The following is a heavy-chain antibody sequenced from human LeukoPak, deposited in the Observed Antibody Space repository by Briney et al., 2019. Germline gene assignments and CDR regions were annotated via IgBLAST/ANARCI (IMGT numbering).Heavy chain of an antibody. CDR1: GFTFSYYS. CDR3: ARGRIYFDY. D-gene: IGHD2-15*01. J-gene: IGHJ4*02. Sequence: GGSLRLSCAASGFTFSYYSLNWVRQAPGMGLEWVSSISVSSSYKHYADSVKGRITISRDNAKNSLYLQMHSLRAEDTAVYYCARGRIYFDYWGQGTLVTVSS. CDR2: ISVSSSYK. V-gene: IGHV3-21*01.